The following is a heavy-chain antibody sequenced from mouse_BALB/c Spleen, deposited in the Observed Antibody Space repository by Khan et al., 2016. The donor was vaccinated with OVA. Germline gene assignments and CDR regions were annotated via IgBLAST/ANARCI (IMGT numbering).Heavy chain of an antibody. Sequence: QVQLQQSGPELVKPGASVKMSCKASGYTFTDFLISWLKQRPGQGLEWIGEIYPGSGYIYYNEKFKGKVTLTSDKSSNTAYMQLTSLTSEDSAVYFSARAGYGGFAHWGQGTLVTVSA. CDR2: IYPGSGYI. CDR3: ARAGYGGFAH. D-gene: IGHD3-2*02. CDR1: GYTFTDFL. V-gene: IGHV1-77*01. J-gene: IGHJ3*01.